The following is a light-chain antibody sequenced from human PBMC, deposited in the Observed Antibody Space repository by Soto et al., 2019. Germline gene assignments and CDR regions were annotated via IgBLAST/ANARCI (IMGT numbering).Light chain of an antibody. CDR1: QSVSSN. CDR2: GAS. J-gene: IGKJ5*01. CDR3: QQYNNWPLT. Sequence: EIVMTQSPATLSVSPGEGATLSCRASQSVSSNLAWYQQKPGQAPRLLIHGASTRATGIPARFSGSGSGAVFTLTISSLQSEDVAIYYCQQYNNWPLTFGQGTRLEIK. V-gene: IGKV3-15*01.